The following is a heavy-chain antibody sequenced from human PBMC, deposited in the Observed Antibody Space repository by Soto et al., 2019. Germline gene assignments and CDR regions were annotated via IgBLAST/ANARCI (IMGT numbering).Heavy chain of an antibody. Sequence: GGSLRLSCAASGFTFSSSAMSWVRQAPGKGLKWVSHINGDGSNTTYADSVKGRFTISRDNAKNTVYLQMNSLRAEDTAVYYCVRDDIGVGIDYWGLGTLVTVSS. D-gene: IGHD1-26*01. CDR1: GFTFSSSA. CDR2: INGDGSNT. J-gene: IGHJ4*02. V-gene: IGHV3-74*03. CDR3: VRDDIGVGIDY.